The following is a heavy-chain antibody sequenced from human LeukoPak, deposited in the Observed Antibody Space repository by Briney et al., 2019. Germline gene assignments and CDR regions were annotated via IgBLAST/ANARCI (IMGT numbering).Heavy chain of an antibody. CDR3: AKDSSSSFQNFDY. V-gene: IGHV3-9*03. J-gene: IGHJ4*02. Sequence: GGSLRLSCAASGFTFDDYAMHWVRQAPGKGLEWVSGISWNSGSIGYADSVKGRFTTSRDNAKNSLYLQMNSLRAEDMALYYCAKDSSSSFQNFDYWGQGTLVTVSS. CDR2: ISWNSGSI. D-gene: IGHD6-13*01. CDR1: GFTFDDYA.